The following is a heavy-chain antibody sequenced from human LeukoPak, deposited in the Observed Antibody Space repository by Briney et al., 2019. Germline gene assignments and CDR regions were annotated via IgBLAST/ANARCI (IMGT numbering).Heavy chain of an antibody. CDR2: ISYDGSNK. V-gene: IGHV3-30*14. CDR1: GFTFSSYA. D-gene: IGHD1-26*01. J-gene: IGHJ4*02. CDR3: ARVSGTLGVVDY. Sequence: GGSLRLSCAASGFTFSSYAMHWVRQAPGKGLEWVAVISYDGSNKYYADSVKGRFTISRDNSKNTLYLQMNSLRAEDTAVYYCARVSGTLGVVDYWGQGTLVTVSS.